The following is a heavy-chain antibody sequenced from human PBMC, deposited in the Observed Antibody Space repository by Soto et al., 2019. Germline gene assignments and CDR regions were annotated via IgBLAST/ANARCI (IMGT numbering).Heavy chain of an antibody. Sequence: GGALRLSCAASGFTFSRYVMSWVRRAPGKGLEWVSAISGSGGSTYYADSVKGRFTISRDNSKNTLYLQMNSLRAEDTAVYYCATLQGTYYYGSGSYYLPYWGQGT. CDR2: ISGSGGST. J-gene: IGHJ4*02. CDR3: ATLQGTYYYGSGSYYLPY. CDR1: GFTFSRYV. V-gene: IGHV3-23*01. D-gene: IGHD3-10*01.